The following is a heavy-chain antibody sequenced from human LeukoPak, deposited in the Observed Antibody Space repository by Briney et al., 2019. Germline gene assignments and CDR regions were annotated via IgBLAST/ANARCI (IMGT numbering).Heavy chain of an antibody. Sequence: GASVKVSCKASGYVFPGYYIYWVRQAPGQGLAWVGWINPKSGDSNYGQRFQGRVIMTRDTSTTTAYMEVSRLASDDTAVYYCTRGSSYGLPHQFWGQGTLVTVSS. CDR2: INPKSGDS. V-gene: IGHV1-2*02. D-gene: IGHD5-18*01. CDR1: GYVFPGYY. CDR3: TRGSSYGLPHQF. J-gene: IGHJ4*02.